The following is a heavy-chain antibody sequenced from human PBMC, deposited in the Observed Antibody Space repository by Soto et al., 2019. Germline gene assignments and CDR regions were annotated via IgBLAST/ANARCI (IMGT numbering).Heavy chain of an antibody. V-gene: IGHV4-31*03. CDR3: AKDHLTVTTYGMDV. CDR1: GGSISSVGYY. CDR2: IYYSGST. D-gene: IGHD4-17*01. Sequence: QVQLQESGPGLVKPSQTLSLTCTVSGGSISSVGYYWSWIRQHPGKGLEWIGYIYYSGSTYYKPSLKSRVTISVDTSKNQCSLKLSSVTAADTAVYYCAKDHLTVTTYGMDVWGQGTTVTVSS. J-gene: IGHJ6*02.